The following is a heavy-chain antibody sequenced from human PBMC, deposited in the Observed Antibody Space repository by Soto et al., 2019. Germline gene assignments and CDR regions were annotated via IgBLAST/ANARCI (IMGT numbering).Heavy chain of an antibody. CDR1: GYTFTTYG. Sequence: ASVKVSCKASGYTFTTYGFNRVRQAPGQGLEWMGWISPYNGDTNYAQNFQGRVTLTTDTSTSTAYMELRSLTSDDTAVYYCARTPRAQMIVLEAHTRFDYLGQRTL. CDR3: ARTPRAQMIVLEAHTRFDY. CDR2: ISPYNGDT. D-gene: IGHD3-22*01. V-gene: IGHV1-18*04. J-gene: IGHJ4*02.